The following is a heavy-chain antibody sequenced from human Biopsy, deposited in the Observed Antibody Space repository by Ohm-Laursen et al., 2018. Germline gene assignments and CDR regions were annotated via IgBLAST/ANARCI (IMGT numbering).Heavy chain of an antibody. J-gene: IGHJ4*02. D-gene: IGHD6-25*01. CDR1: GYKFTSYG. V-gene: IGHV1-18*01. CDR3: ARIAAAGWDDY. CDR2: ISGYNGNT. Sequence: ATVKISCKASGYKFTSYGMSWVRQDPGQGFEWMGRISGYNGNTNYAQKFQGRITMTIDAATSTGYMDLRSLKSDDTAVYYCARIAAAGWDDYWGQGTLVTVSS.